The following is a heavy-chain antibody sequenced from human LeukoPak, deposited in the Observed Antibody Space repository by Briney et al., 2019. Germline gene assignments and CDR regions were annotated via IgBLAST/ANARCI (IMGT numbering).Heavy chain of an antibody. V-gene: IGHV3-21*01. D-gene: IGHD1-26*01. CDR2: ISSSSSYI. Sequence: GSLRLSCAASGFTFSSYSMNWVRQAPGKGLEWVSSISSSSSYIYYADSVKGRFTIPRDNAKNSLYLQMNSLRAEDTAVYYCASGSRDAFDIWGQGTMVTVS. J-gene: IGHJ3*02. CDR1: GFTFSSYS. CDR3: ASGSRDAFDI.